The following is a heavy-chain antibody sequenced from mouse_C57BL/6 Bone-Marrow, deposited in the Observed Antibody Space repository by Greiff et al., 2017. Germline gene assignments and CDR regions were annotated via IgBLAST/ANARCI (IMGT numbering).Heavy chain of an antibody. D-gene: IGHD1-1*01. Sequence: QVQLQQSGAELARPGASVKLSCKASGYTFTSYGISWVKQRTGQGLEWIGEIYPRSGNTYYNEKFKGKATLTADKSSSTAYMELRSLTSEDSAVYFVARNYYGYYFDYWGQVTTLTVSS. V-gene: IGHV1-81*01. CDR3: ARNYYGYYFDY. CDR1: GYTFTSYG. CDR2: IYPRSGNT. J-gene: IGHJ2*01.